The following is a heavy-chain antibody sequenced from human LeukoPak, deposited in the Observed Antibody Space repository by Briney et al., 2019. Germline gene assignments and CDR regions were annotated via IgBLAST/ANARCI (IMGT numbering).Heavy chain of an antibody. CDR2: IGGTGSST. D-gene: IGHD2-15*01. CDR3: AKDYGPSYGYCSGGSCYSGYFDY. CDR1: GFTFSSYA. J-gene: IGHJ4*02. Sequence: PGGSLRLSCAASGFTFSSYAMSWVRQAPGKGLEWVSAIGGTGSSTYYADSVKGRFTISRDNSKNTLYLQMKSLRAEDTAVYYCAKDYGPSYGYCSGGSCYSGYFDYWGQGTLVTVSS. V-gene: IGHV3-23*01.